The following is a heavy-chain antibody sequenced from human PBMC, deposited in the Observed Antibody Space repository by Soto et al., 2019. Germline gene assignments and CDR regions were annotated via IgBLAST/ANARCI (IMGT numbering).Heavy chain of an antibody. J-gene: IGHJ5*02. D-gene: IGHD6-13*01. V-gene: IGHV1-46*01. CDR3: ARDHSISSSGAWWLDP. CDR1: GYTFTSNW. Sequence: AASVKVSCKASGYTFTSNWIHWLRRAPGQGLEWMGIINPSGGSTYYAQKFQGRVTLTRDTSTSTVYMELTSLTSEDTAVYYCARDHSISSSGAWWLDPWGQGTLVTVSS. CDR2: INPSGGST.